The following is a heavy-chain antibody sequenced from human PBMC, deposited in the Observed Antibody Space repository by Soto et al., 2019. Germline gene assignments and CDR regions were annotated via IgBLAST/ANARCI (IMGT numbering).Heavy chain of an antibody. D-gene: IGHD1-20*01. J-gene: IGHJ4*01. CDR2: IGTDSNT. CDR1: GFTFNSYA. V-gene: IGHV3-23*01. Sequence: PGGSLRLSCAASGFTFNSYAMNWVRQAPGKGLAWVSAIGTDSNTYYADSVKGRFTISRDNSRTTVYLQMNSLRAEDTALYYCVRRYPGTRPFDYWGQGTLV. CDR3: VRRYPGTRPFDY.